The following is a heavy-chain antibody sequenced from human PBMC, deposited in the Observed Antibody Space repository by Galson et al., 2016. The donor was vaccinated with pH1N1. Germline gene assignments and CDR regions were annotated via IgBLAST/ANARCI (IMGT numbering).Heavy chain of an antibody. CDR3: ARQVWFGELGGWFDP. Sequence: SVKVSCKAPGGIFRSNAITWVRQTPGQGLEWMGKIIAIFGTPNYAQKFQGRVTITADESTSTVFLELSSLRSEDTAVYYCARQVWFGELGGWFDPWGQGTLVTVSS. J-gene: IGHJ5*02. V-gene: IGHV1-69*13. CDR1: GGIFRSNA. CDR2: IIAIFGTP. D-gene: IGHD3-10*01.